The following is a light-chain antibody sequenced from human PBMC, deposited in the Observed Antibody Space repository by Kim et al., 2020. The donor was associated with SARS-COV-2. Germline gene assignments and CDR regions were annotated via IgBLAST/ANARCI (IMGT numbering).Light chain of an antibody. Sequence: SVSQGQTSTISCGGDKLGDKNACWYQQKPGQSPVVVICQDTKRSSGIPERCSGSNSGNTATLTIRGTQALDEADYYCQAWDSSTVVFGGGTQRTVL. CDR2: QDT. CDR3: QAWDSSTVV. V-gene: IGLV3-1*01. J-gene: IGLJ2*01. CDR1: KLGDKN.